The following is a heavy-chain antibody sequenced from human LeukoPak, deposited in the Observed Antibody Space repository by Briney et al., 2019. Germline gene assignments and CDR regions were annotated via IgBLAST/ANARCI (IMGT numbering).Heavy chain of an antibody. CDR3: ASDLKWELLQPFDY. D-gene: IGHD1-26*01. J-gene: IGHJ4*02. V-gene: IGHV3-74*01. CDR1: GFTFSRYW. Sequence: PGGSLRLTCAASGFTFSRYWMHWVRQAPEKGLVWVSRINSDGSSTSYAGSVKGRFTISRDNAKNTLYLQMNTLRAEDTAVYYCASDLKWELLQPFDYWGQGTLVTVSS. CDR2: INSDGSST.